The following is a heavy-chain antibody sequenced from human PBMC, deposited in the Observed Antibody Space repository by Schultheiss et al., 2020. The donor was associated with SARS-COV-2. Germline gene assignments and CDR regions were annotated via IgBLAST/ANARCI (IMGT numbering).Heavy chain of an antibody. V-gene: IGHV1-18*04. CDR1: GYSFTMYG. CDR2: ISAYNGGT. J-gene: IGHJ4*02. D-gene: IGHD6-25*01. Sequence: ASVKVSCKASGYSFTMYGISWVRQAPGQGLEWMGWISAYNGGTKYAQKLQGRVTMTTDTSTSTAYMELRSLRSDDTAVYYCVKRGGESGGWGAFDYWGQGTLVTVSS. CDR3: VKRGGESGGWGAFDY.